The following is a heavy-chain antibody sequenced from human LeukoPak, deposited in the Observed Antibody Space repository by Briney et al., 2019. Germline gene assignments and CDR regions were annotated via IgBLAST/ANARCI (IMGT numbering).Heavy chain of an antibody. J-gene: IGHJ4*02. V-gene: IGHV1-18*01. D-gene: IGHD1-7*01. CDR1: GYTFTSYG. CDR2: ISAYNGNT. CDR3: ARCLTGTTLDFDY. Sequence: ASVKVSCKASGYTFTSYGISWVRQAPGQGLEWMGWISAYNGNTNYAQKLQGRVTMTTDTSASTAYMELSSLRSEDTAVYYCARCLTGTTLDFDYWGQGTLVTVSS.